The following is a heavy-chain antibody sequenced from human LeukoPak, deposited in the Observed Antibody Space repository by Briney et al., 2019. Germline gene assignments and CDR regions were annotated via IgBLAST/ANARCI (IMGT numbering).Heavy chain of an antibody. Sequence: SETLSLTCTVSGGSLSSYYWSWIRQPPGKGLEWIGYIYYSGSTNYNPSLKSRVTISVDTSKNQFSLKLSSVTAAHTAVYYCARLRPRSALDYWGQGTLVTVSS. CDR3: ARLRPRSALDY. J-gene: IGHJ4*02. V-gene: IGHV4-59*01. D-gene: IGHD4-17*01. CDR2: IYYSGST. CDR1: GGSLSSYY.